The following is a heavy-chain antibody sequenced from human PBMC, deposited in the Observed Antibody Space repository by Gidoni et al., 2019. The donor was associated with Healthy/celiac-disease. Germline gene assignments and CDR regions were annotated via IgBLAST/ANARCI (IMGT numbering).Heavy chain of an antibody. D-gene: IGHD5-12*01. Sequence: EVQLLESGGGLVQPGGSLRLSRAASGFTFSSYAMSWVRQAPGKGLEWVSAISGSGGSTYYADSVKGRFTISRDNSKNTLYLQMNSLRAEDTAVYYCAKGGIVATREYYFDYWGQGTLVTVSS. J-gene: IGHJ4*02. CDR3: AKGGIVATREYYFDY. V-gene: IGHV3-23*01. CDR1: GFTFSSYA. CDR2: ISGSGGST.